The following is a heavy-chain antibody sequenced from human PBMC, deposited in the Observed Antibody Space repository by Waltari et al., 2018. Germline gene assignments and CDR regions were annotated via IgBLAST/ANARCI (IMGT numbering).Heavy chain of an antibody. CDR1: GASMTSSDW. V-gene: IGHV4-4*02. D-gene: IGHD2-15*01. CDR2: VHHSGKT. J-gene: IGHJ4*02. CDR3: ARDRGRGLFLDS. Sequence: QLQLQQSGPGLVKPSESLSLTCPVSGASMTSSDWWSWVRQSPGKGLEWIGQVHHSGKTNYNPSLASRVTVSIDTSNNQFSLKLPSPTAADTAMYYCARDRGRGLFLDSWGQGTLVTVSP.